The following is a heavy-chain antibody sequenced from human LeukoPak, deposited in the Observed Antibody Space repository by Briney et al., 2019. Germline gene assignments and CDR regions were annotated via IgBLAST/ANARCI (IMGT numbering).Heavy chain of an antibody. J-gene: IGHJ4*02. Sequence: GASVKVSCTASGGTFSSYAISWVRQAPGQGLEWMGGIIPIFGTANYAQKFQGRVTITADKSTSTAYMGLSSLRSEDTAVYYCAITMVRGVIIREFDYWGQGTLVTVSS. CDR2: IIPIFGTA. CDR3: AITMVRGVIIREFDY. V-gene: IGHV1-69*06. CDR1: GGTFSSYA. D-gene: IGHD3-10*01.